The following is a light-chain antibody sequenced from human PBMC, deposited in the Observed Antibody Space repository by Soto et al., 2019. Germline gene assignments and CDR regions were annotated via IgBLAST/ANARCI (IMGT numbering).Light chain of an antibody. CDR3: SSYTSSSTLVV. CDR1: SSAVGGYNY. V-gene: IGLV2-14*01. J-gene: IGLJ2*01. CDR2: EVS. Sequence: QSALTQPASVSGSPGQSITISCTGTSSAVGGYNYVSWYQQHPGKAPKLMIYEVSNRPSGVSNRFSGSKSGNTASLTISGLQAEDEADYYCSSYTSSSTLVVFGGGTK.